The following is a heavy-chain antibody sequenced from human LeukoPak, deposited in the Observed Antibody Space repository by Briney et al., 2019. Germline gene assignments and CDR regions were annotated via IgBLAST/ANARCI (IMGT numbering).Heavy chain of an antibody. V-gene: IGHV4-30-4*01. D-gene: IGHD3-10*01. J-gene: IGHJ4*02. CDR2: IYYSGST. CDR1: GGSISSGDYY. CDR3: ARGDYGSGSPLDY. Sequence: PSETLSLTCTVSGGSISSGDYYWSWIRQPPGKGLGWIGNIYYSGSTYYNPSLKSRVTISVDTSKNQFSLKLSSVTAADTAVYYCARGDYGSGSPLDYWGQGTLVTVSS.